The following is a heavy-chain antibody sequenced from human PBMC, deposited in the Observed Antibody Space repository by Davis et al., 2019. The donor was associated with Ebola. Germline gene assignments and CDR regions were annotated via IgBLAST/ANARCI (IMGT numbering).Heavy chain of an antibody. CDR3: TRDLKQPPPSYYYGMDV. D-gene: IGHD6-13*01. CDR2: IRSKAYGGKT. V-gene: IGHV3-49*04. CDR1: GFTFGDYA. Sequence: GGSLRLSCTASGFTFGDYAMNWVRQAPGKGLEWVGFIRSKAYGGKTQYAASVKGRVTISRDDSKNIAYLQVNSLKTEDTAVYYCTRDLKQPPPSYYYGMDVWDQGTTVTVSS. J-gene: IGHJ6*02.